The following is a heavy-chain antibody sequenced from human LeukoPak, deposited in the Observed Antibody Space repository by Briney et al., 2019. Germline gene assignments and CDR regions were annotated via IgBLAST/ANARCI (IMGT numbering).Heavy chain of an antibody. D-gene: IGHD6-13*01. J-gene: IGHJ4*02. Sequence: PGGSLRLSCTTSGFNFNYYFMAWVRQAPGKGLEWLATIDKDGSGTECIDSVRGRFTISRDNTKKSIYLQMSSLSADDTAVYFCATEYWYRHDYWGQGILVTVSS. CDR2: IDKDGSGT. V-gene: IGHV3-7*01. CDR1: GFNFNYYF. CDR3: ATEYWYRHDY.